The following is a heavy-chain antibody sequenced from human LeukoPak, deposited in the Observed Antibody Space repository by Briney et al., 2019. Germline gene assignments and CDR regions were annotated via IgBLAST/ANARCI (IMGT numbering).Heavy chain of an antibody. CDR2: IFYSGGT. D-gene: IGHD3-10*01. V-gene: IGHV4-34*11. J-gene: IGHJ6*03. Sequence: PSETLSLTCAVYGGSFSGYYWSWIRQPPGKGLEWIGSIFYSGGTNYNPSLKSRVTISVDTSKNQFSLNLSSVTAADTAVYFCVRVSEKVASRYFHYYMDVWGKGTTVTVSS. CDR3: VRVSEKVASRYFHYYMDV. CDR1: GGSFSGYY.